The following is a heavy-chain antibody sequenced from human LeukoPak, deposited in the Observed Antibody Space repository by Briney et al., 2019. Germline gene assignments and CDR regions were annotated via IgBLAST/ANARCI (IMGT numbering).Heavy chain of an antibody. CDR1: GGSFSGYY. Sequence: SETLSLTCAVYGGSFSGYYWSWIRQPPGKGLEWIGEINHSGSTNYNPSLKSRVTISVDTSKNQFSLKLSSVTAADTAVYYCARDLTGGNSVDYWGQGTLVTVSS. J-gene: IGHJ4*02. CDR3: ARDLTGGNSVDY. CDR2: INHSGST. V-gene: IGHV4-34*01. D-gene: IGHD4-23*01.